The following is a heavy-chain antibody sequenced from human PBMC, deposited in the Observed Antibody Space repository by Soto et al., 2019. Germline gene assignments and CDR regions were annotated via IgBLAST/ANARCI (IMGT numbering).Heavy chain of an antibody. CDR1: GGSISSYY. V-gene: IGHV4-4*07. J-gene: IGHJ1*01. D-gene: IGHD6-19*01. Sequence: QVQLQESGPGLVKPSETLSLTCTVSGGSISSYYWSWVRQPAGKGLEWIGHISATGSTKYNPSLKSRVTMSRDTSKNQFSPRLTSLTAADTALYFCARSSVAGPEYLQYWGQGTLVTVSS. CDR3: ARSSVAGPEYLQY. CDR2: ISATGST.